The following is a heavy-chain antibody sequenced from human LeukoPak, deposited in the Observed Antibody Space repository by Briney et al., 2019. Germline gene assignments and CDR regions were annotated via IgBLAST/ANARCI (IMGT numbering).Heavy chain of an antibody. Sequence: GGSLRLSCAASGFTFTSSWMGWVRQTPGKGLEGVAGIKPDGSETFYSDSVRGRFTISRDNAKNSLYLQINRLRGEDTAVYYCAKYYVWSCDYWGPGILVIVSS. CDR2: IKPDGSET. V-gene: IGHV3-7*01. CDR3: AKYYVWSCDY. D-gene: IGHD3-16*01. J-gene: IGHJ4*02. CDR1: GFTFTSSW.